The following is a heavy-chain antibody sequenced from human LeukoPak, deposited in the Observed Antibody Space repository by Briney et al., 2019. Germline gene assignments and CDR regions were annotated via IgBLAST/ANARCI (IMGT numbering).Heavy chain of an antibody. CDR3: ARGYDLSY. Sequence: PGGSLRLSCAASGFTFSSYAMHWVRQAPGKGLEWVAVMSYDGSNKYYADSVKGRFTISRDNSKNTLYLQMNSLRAEDTAVYYCARGYDLSYWGQGTLVTVSS. J-gene: IGHJ4*02. D-gene: IGHD1-20*01. CDR2: MSYDGSNK. CDR1: GFTFSSYA. V-gene: IGHV3-30-3*01.